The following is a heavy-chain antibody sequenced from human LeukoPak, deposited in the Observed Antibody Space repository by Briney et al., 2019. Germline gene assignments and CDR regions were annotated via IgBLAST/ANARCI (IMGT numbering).Heavy chain of an antibody. V-gene: IGHV3-21*01. J-gene: IGHJ3*02. D-gene: IGHD1-26*01. CDR3: ARVSFMPSGSPVDAFDI. CDR1: GFTFSSYS. Sequence: GGSLRLSCAASGFTFSSYSMNWVRQAPGKGLEWVSSISSSSSYIYYADSVKGRFTISRDNAKNSLCLQMNSLRAEDTAVYYCARVSFMPSGSPVDAFDIWGQGTMVTVSS. CDR2: ISSSSSYI.